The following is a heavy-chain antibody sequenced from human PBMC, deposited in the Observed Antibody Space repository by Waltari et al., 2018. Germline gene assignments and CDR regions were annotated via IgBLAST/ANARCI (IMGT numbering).Heavy chain of an antibody. CDR3: ARRQLGGPLDP. CDR1: GGTFGRYA. CDR2: LIPIFGAP. D-gene: IGHD1-1*01. Sequence: QVHLVQSGAEVKKPGSSVKVPCKASGGTFGRYAITWVRQAPGQGLEWMGGLIPIFGAPNYAQRFQGRVTITADESTSTVYMELSSLKSEDTALYFCARRQLGGPLDPWGQGTLVTVSS. V-gene: IGHV1-69*12. J-gene: IGHJ5*02.